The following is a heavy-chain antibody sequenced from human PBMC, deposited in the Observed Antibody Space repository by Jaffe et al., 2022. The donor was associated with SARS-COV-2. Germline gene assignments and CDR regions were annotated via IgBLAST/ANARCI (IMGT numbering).Heavy chain of an antibody. Sequence: EVQLVESGGGLVQPGGSLRLSCVASGFTFSSYWMHWVRQVPGKGLMWVSRVNTDGSTTDFADSVKGRFSISRDNAKNTVYLQMNFLRDEDTAVYYCARDTASVATFDIWGQGTEVTVSS. CDR3: ARDTASVATFDI. J-gene: IGHJ3*02. CDR2: VNTDGSTT. CDR1: GFTFSSYW. V-gene: IGHV3-74*01.